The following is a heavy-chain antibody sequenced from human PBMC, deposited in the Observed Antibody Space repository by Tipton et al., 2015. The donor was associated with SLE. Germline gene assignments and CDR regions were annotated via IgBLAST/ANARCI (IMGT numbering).Heavy chain of an antibody. CDR2: SYHSGST. Sequence: TLSLTCAVSGYSISSGYYWGWIRQPPGKGLEWIGSSYHSGSTYYNPSLKSRVTISVDTSKNQFSLKLSSVTAADTAVYYCARDKYGSGSYYKPHFDYWGQGTLVTVSS. J-gene: IGHJ4*02. V-gene: IGHV4-38-2*02. CDR1: GYSISSGYY. D-gene: IGHD3-10*01. CDR3: ARDKYGSGSYYKPHFDY.